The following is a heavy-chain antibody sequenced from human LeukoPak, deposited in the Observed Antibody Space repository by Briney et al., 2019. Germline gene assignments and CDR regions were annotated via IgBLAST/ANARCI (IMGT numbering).Heavy chain of an antibody. CDR1: GFASDSEA. CDR3: ARDGAWFGESYFGY. J-gene: IGHJ4*02. CDR2: ISPGGGTT. Sequence: GGSLRLSCAVSGFASDSEAMSWVRQSPARGLEWVASISPGGGTTYYADSVKGRFTISRDNSKNTLYLQMNSLRAEDTAVYYCARDGAWFGESYFGYWGQGTLVTVSS. D-gene: IGHD3-10*01. V-gene: IGHV3-23*01.